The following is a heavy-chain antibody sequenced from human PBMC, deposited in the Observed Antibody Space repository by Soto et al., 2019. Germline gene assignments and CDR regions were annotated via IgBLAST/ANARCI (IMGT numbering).Heavy chain of an antibody. CDR2: IWYDGSNK. CDR3: ARSFLRITNAFDI. Sequence: QVQLVESGGGVVQPGRSLRLSCAASGFTFSSYGMHWLRQAPGMGLEWVAVIWYDGSNKYYADSVKGRFTISRDNSKNTLYLQMNSLRGEDTAVYYCARSFLRITNAFDIWGQGTMVTVSS. CDR1: GFTFSSYG. V-gene: IGHV3-33*01. J-gene: IGHJ3*02. D-gene: IGHD3-16*01.